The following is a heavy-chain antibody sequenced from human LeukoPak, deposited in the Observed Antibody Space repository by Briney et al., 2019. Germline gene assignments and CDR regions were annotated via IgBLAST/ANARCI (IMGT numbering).Heavy chain of an antibody. CDR1: GDSINNRDSY. V-gene: IGHV4-39*01. J-gene: IGHJ5*02. Sequence: SGTLSLTCSVSGDSINNRDSYRGWIRQPPGKGPQWIGSIYYSGGTYHNPSLKSRVRMSVDTSKNHFSLELTSVTAADTAVYYCARHAYNYGLDYFDPWGQGTLVTVSS. CDR3: ARHAYNYGLDYFDP. D-gene: IGHD5-24*01. CDR2: IYYSGGT.